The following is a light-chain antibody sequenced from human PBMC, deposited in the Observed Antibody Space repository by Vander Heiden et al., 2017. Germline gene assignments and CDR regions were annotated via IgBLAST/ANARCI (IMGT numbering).Light chain of an antibody. CDR2: HVT. Sequence: ASVSGSPGQSITISCTGTSSDVGSYNLVSWYQPQPGKAPKLVIYHVTERPSGVSYRFSGSKSGNAASLTISGLQAEDEADYYCCSYAGSASRYIFGGGTKLTVL. CDR3: CSYAGSASRYI. J-gene: IGLJ2*01. CDR1: SSDVGSYNL. V-gene: IGLV2-23*02.